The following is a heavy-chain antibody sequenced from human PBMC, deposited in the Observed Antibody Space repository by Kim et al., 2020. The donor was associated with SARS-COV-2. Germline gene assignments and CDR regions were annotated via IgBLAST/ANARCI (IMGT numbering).Heavy chain of an antibody. Sequence: SVKVSCKASGGTFSSYAISWVRQAPGQGLEWMGRIIPILGIANYAQKFQGRVTITADKSTSTAYMELSSLRSEDTAVYYCARDRAYCGGDCYPDNDYWGQGTLVTVSS. CDR2: IIPILGIA. CDR1: GGTFSSYA. J-gene: IGHJ4*02. V-gene: IGHV1-69*04. CDR3: ARDRAYCGGDCYPDNDY. D-gene: IGHD2-21*02.